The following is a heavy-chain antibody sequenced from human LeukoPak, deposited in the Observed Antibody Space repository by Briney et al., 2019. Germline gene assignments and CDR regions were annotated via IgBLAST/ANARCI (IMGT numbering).Heavy chain of an antibody. CDR3: ARDSSSGYSSSWNYYYSMDV. D-gene: IGHD6-13*01. CDR2: IYYSGST. J-gene: IGHJ6*03. Sequence: SETLSLTCTVSGGSISSGGYYWSWIRQHPGKGLEWIGYIYYSGSTYYNPSLKSRVTISVDTSKNQFSLKLSSVTAADTAVYYCARDSSSGYSSSWNYYYSMDVWGKGTTVTVSS. V-gene: IGHV4-31*03. CDR1: GGSISSGGYY.